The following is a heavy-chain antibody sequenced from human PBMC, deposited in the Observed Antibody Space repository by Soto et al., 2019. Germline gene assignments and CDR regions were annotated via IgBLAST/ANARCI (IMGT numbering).Heavy chain of an antibody. CDR1: GFTFSMYG. CDR3: ARDRRVIPDAAMAY. D-gene: IGHD2-21*01. J-gene: IGHJ4*02. CDR2: IYSDGSHQ. Sequence: QVQLVESGGCVVQPGSSLRLSCEASGFTFSMYGMHWVRQAPGKGLEWVGVIYSDGSHQYYGDSVKGRFTISRDNSNKMVYLQMTGLRLDDSALYYCARDRRVIPDAAMAYWGQGVLVTVSS. V-gene: IGHV3-30*03.